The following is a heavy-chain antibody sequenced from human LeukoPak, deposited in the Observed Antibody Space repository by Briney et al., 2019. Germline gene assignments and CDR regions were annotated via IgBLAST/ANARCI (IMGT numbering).Heavy chain of an antibody. V-gene: IGHV4-34*01. CDR3: ARKGFVESTGWRGAFDV. Sequence: SETLSLTCDVYRGSFSGYFWSWIRQTPGKGLEWLGEMNDSGSTNYNPSLKSRVTISVAVSKNQNSLRLTSVTAADTAVYYCARKGFVESTGWRGAFDVWGQGTMVTVSS. J-gene: IGHJ3*01. D-gene: IGHD2-8*02. CDR2: MNDSGST. CDR1: RGSFSGYF.